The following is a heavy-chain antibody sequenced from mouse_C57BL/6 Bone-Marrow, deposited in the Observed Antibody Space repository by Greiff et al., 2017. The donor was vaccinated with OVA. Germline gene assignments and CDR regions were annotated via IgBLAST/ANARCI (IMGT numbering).Heavy chain of an antibody. Sequence: VQLQQSGPELVKPGASVKISCKASGYTFTDYYMNWVKQSHGQSLEWIGDINPNNGGTSYNQKFKGKATLTVDKSSSTAYMELRSLTSEDSAVYYCAREGDGKDYYAMDYWGQGTSVTVSS. CDR1: GYTFTDYY. CDR3: AREGDGKDYYAMDY. J-gene: IGHJ4*01. D-gene: IGHD2-1*01. V-gene: IGHV1-26*01. CDR2: INPNNGGT.